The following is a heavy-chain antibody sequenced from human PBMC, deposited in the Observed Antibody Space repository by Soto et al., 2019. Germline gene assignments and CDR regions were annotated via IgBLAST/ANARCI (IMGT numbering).Heavy chain of an antibody. CDR1: GFTFDDYA. J-gene: IGHJ6*03. Sequence: EVQLVESGGGLVQPGRSLRLSCAASGFTFDDYAMHWVRQAPGKGLEWVSGISWNSGSIGYADSVKGRFTISRDNAKNSLYLQMNSLSAEDTAVYYCAKGQAKTYYDYYYYMDVWGKGTTVTVSS. V-gene: IGHV3-9*01. CDR2: ISWNSGSI. CDR3: AKGQAKTYYDYYYYMDV.